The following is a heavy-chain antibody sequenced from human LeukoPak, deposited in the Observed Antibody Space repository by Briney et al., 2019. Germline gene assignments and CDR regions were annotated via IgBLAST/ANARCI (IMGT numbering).Heavy chain of an antibody. CDR2: IYYSGST. CDR1: GGSISRSSYY. V-gene: IGHV4-39*07. J-gene: IGHJ4*02. Sequence: WETLSLTCTVSGGSISRSSYYWGWIRQPPGKGLEWIGSIYYSGSTYYNPSLKSRVTISVDTSKNQFSLKLSSVTAADTAVYYCGRVSGFMGYWGQGTLVTVSS. D-gene: IGHD3-3*01. CDR3: GRVSGFMGY.